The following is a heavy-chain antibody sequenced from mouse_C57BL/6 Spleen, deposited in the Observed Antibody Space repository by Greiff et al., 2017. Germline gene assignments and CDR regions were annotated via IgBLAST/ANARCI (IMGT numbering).Heavy chain of an antibody. D-gene: IGHD2-1*01. CDR3: AREDDYYGNPHFDV. V-gene: IGHV1-64*01. Sequence: VQLQQPGAELVKPGASVKLSCKASGYTFTSYWMHWVKQRPGQGLEWIGMIHPNSGSTNYNEKFKSKATLTVAKSSSTAYMQLRSLTSEDSAVYYCAREDDYYGNPHFDVWGTGTTVTVSS. J-gene: IGHJ1*03. CDR1: GYTFTSYW. CDR2: IHPNSGST.